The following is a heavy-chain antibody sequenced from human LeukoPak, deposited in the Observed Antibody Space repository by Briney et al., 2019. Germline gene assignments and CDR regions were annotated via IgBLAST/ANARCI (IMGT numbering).Heavy chain of an antibody. CDR1: GGSVSSGSYY. J-gene: IGHJ4*02. D-gene: IGHD3-3*01. V-gene: IGHV4-61*01. CDR2: IYYSGST. Sequence: SETLSLTCTVSGGSVSSGSYYWRWIRQPPGKGLEWIGYIYYSGSTNYNPSLKSRVTISVDTSKNQFSLKLSSVTAADTAVYYCAREYGGYYTGFYFDYWGQGTLVTVSS. CDR3: AREYGGYYTGFYFDY.